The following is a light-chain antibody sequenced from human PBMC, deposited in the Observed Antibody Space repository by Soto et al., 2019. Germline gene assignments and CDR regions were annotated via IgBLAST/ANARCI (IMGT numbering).Light chain of an antibody. CDR2: RDS. Sequence: QSVLTQPPSVSEAPRQRVTISCSGSSSNIGNNAVNWYQQLPGTAPKLLIYRDSQRPSGVPDRFSGSKSGTSASLAISGLRSEDEADYYCAAWDDSLRGWVFGGGTKVTVL. V-gene: IGLV1-36*01. CDR3: AAWDDSLRGWV. CDR1: SSNIGNNA. J-gene: IGLJ3*02.